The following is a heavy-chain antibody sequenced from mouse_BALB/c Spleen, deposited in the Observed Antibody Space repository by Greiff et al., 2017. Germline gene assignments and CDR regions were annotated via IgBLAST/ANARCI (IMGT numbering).Heavy chain of an antibody. V-gene: IGHV5-17*02. Sequence: EVKLQESGGGLVQPGGSRKLSCAASGFTFSSFGMHWVRQAPEKGLEWVAYISSGSSTIYYADTVKGRFTISRDNPKNTLFLQMTSLRSEDTAMYYCARGYYGSTLFDYWGQGTTLTVSS. CDR1: GFTFSSFG. J-gene: IGHJ2*01. CDR2: ISSGSSTI. D-gene: IGHD1-1*01. CDR3: ARGYYGSTLFDY.